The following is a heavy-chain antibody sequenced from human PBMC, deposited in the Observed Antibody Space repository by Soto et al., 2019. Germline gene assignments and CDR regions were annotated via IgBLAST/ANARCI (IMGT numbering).Heavy chain of an antibody. V-gene: IGHV3-11*01. CDR3: ARIVVVTAIYWFDP. CDR2: ISSSGSTI. D-gene: IGHD2-21*02. J-gene: IGHJ5*02. Sequence: PGGSLRLSCAASGFTFSDYYMSWIRQAPGKGLEWVSYISSSGSTIYYADSVKGRFTISRDNAKNSLYLQMNSLRAEDTAVYYCARIVVVTAIYWFDPWGQGTLVTVSS. CDR1: GFTFSDYY.